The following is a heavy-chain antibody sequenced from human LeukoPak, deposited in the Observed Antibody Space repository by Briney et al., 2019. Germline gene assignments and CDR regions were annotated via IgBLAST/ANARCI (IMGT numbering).Heavy chain of an antibody. V-gene: IGHV3-23*01. J-gene: IGHJ6*02. Sequence: GGSLRLSWAASGFTFSSYAMSWVRQAPGKGLEWVAAISGSGGSTYYADSGKGRVIISRDNPKNTLSLHMTSLRAADTAVYYCATEPGAFHATYGMDVWGQGTTVTVSS. D-gene: IGHD1-26*01. CDR3: ATEPGAFHATYGMDV. CDR1: GFTFSSYA. CDR2: ISGSGGST.